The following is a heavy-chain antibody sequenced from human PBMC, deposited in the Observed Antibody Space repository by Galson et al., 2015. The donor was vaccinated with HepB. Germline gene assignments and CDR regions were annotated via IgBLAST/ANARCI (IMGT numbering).Heavy chain of an antibody. CDR2: ISGSGGST. D-gene: IGHD6-13*01. V-gene: IGHV3-23*01. J-gene: IGHJ4*02. CDR1: GFTFSSYA. Sequence: SLRLSCAASGFTFSSYAMSWVRQAPGKGLEWVSAISGSGGSTYYADSVKGRFTISRDNSKNTLYLQMNSLRAEDTAVYYCAKIAAAGTRGFDFWGTKVEFHFDYWGQGTLVTVSS. CDR3: AKIAAAGTRGFDFWGTKVEFHFDY.